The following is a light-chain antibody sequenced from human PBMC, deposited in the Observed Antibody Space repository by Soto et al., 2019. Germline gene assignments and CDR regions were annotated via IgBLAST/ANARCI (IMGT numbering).Light chain of an antibody. CDR3: LQHNTYPRT. V-gene: IGKV1-9*01. J-gene: IGKJ1*01. CDR1: QGISSY. CDR2: AAS. Sequence: EIQLTQSPSFLSSTVGDRVTITCRASQGISSYLAWYQQKPGKAPKLLIYAASTLQSGVPSRFSGSGSGTDFTLTISSLQPEDFATYYCLQHNTYPRTFGQGTKVDIK.